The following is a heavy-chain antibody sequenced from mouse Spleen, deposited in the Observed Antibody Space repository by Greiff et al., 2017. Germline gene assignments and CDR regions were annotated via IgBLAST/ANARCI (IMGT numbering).Heavy chain of an antibody. CDR1: GYTFTDYY. J-gene: IGHJ2*01. D-gene: IGHD2-5*01. V-gene: IGHV1-26*01. Sequence: VQLQQSGPELVKPGASVKISCKASGYTFTDYYMNWVKQSHGKSLEWIGDINPNNGGTSYNQKFKGKATLTVDKSSSTAYMELRSLTSEDSAVYYCARRDYSNSYYFDYWGQGTTLTVSS. CDR3: ARRDYSNSYYFDY. CDR2: INPNNGGT.